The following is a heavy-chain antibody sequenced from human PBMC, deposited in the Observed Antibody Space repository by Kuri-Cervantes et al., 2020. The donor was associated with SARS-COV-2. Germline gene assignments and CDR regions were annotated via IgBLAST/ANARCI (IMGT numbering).Heavy chain of an antibody. CDR3: AREGYSSSWGVAY. CDR1: GYTFTSYG. Sequence: ASVKVSCKASGYTFTSYGIGWVRQAPGQGLEWMGIISPSGGSTSYAQKFQGRVTMTRDTSTSTVYMELSSLRSEDTAVYYCAREGYSSSWGVAYWGQGTLVTVSS. J-gene: IGHJ4*02. V-gene: IGHV1-46*01. D-gene: IGHD6-13*01. CDR2: ISPSGGST.